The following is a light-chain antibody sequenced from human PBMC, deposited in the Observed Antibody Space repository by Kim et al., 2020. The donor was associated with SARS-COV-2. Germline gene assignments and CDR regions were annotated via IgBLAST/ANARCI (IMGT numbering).Light chain of an antibody. CDR3: SSYAGSTTFVV. J-gene: IGLJ2*01. CDR1: SSDVGTYNL. V-gene: IGLV2-23*02. Sequence: QSITISCTGASSDVGTYNLVSWYKQHPDKAPKLIIYEVDQRPSGVSHRFSGAKSGNTASLTISGLQADDEADYYCSSYAGSTTFVVFGGGTQLTVL. CDR2: EVD.